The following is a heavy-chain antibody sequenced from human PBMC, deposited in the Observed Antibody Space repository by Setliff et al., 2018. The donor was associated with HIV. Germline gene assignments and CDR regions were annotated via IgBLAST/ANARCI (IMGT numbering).Heavy chain of an antibody. J-gene: IGHJ3*01. CDR2: IYHSGNT. CDR1: GDSIGSDFY. Sequence: SETLSLTCTVSGDSIGSDFYWGWIRQPPGKGLEWIASIYHSGNTYYMPSLQSRVTISIDMSKNQFSLKLNSVTAADTAVYYCARGEACGGGCHYAFELWGRGTMVTVSS. V-gene: IGHV4-38-2*02. D-gene: IGHD2-21*02. CDR3: ARGEACGGGCHYAFEL.